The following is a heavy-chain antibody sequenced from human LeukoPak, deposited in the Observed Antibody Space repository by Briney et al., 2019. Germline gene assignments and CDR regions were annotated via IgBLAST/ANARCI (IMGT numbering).Heavy chain of an antibody. CDR1: GGSFSGFY. CDR3: ARDTIAAAGRSWFDP. V-gene: IGHV4-34*01. J-gene: IGHJ5*02. CDR2: IYYSGST. D-gene: IGHD6-13*01. Sequence: SETLSLTCAVYGGSFSGFYWNWIRQPPGKGLEWIGSIYYSGSTYYNPSLKSRVTISVDTSKNQFSLKLSSVTAADTAVYYCARDTIAAAGRSWFDPWGQGTLVTVSS.